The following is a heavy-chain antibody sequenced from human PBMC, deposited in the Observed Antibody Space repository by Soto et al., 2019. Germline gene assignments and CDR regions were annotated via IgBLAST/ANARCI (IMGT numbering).Heavy chain of an antibody. Sequence: PWGCPRRPCSAPGFTFSSDSMNWGRQAPGKGLEWFSSISSSSSYIYYADSVRGRFTISRDNAKNSLYLQMNSLRAEDTAVYYCARVRKQVVRLVDYYYYMDVWGKGTTVTVSS. J-gene: IGHJ6*03. V-gene: IGHV3-21*01. CDR1: GFTFSSDS. CDR3: ARVRKQVVRLVDYYYYMDV. D-gene: IGHD6-6*01. CDR2: ISSSSSYI.